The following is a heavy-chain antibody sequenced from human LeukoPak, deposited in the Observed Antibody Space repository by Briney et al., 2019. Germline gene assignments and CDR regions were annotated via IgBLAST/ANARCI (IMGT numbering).Heavy chain of an antibody. J-gene: IGHJ5*02. Sequence: PSETLSLTCAVYGESFSGYYWSWIRQPPGKGLEWIGEINHSGSTNHNPSLKSRVTISVDTSKNQFSLKLSSVTAADTAVYYCARGKYNWNDGGWFDPWGQGTLVTVSS. CDR3: ARGKYNWNDGGWFDP. V-gene: IGHV4-34*01. D-gene: IGHD1-1*01. CDR2: INHSGST. CDR1: GESFSGYY.